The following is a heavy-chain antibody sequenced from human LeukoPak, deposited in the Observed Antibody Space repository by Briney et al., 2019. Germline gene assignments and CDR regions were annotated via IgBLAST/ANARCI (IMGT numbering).Heavy chain of an antibody. CDR3: ARDTNDSSGYRPDAFDI. Sequence: SETLSLTCTVSGGSISSYYWSWIRQPPGKGLEWIGYIYYSGSTNYNPSLKSRVTISVDTSKNQFSLKLSSVTAADTAVYYCARDTNDSSGYRPDAFDIWGQGTMVTVSS. V-gene: IGHV4-59*12. CDR1: GGSISSYY. J-gene: IGHJ3*02. D-gene: IGHD3-22*01. CDR2: IYYSGST.